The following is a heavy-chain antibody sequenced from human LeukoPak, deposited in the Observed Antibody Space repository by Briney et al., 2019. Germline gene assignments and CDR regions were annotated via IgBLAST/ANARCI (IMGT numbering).Heavy chain of an antibody. V-gene: IGHV3-11*06. J-gene: IGHJ4*02. CDR2: ISSSSSYT. CDR3: ARDFPYGDYVYSDY. D-gene: IGHD4-17*01. Sequence: PGGSLRLSCAASGFTFSDYYMSWIRQAPGKGLEWVSCISSSSSYTNYADSVKGRFTISRDNAKNSLYLQMNSLRAEDTAVYYCARDFPYGDYVYSDYWGQGTLVTVSS. CDR1: GFTFSDYY.